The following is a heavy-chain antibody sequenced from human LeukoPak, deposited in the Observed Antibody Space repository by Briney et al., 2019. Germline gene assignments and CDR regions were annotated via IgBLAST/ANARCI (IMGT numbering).Heavy chain of an antibody. CDR2: ISGSASST. V-gene: IGHV3-23*01. D-gene: IGHD3-22*01. Sequence: GGSLRLSCAASGFTVSSNYMSWVRQAPGKGLEWVSGISGSASSTYYADSVKGRFTISRDNSKNTLYLQMNSLRAEDTAIYYCARGDGSGYFFNWFDPWGQGTLVTVSS. J-gene: IGHJ5*02. CDR1: GFTVSSNY. CDR3: ARGDGSGYFFNWFDP.